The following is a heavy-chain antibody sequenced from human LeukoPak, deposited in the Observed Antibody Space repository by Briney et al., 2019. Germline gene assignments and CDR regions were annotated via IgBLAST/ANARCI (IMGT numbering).Heavy chain of an antibody. J-gene: IGHJ4*02. D-gene: IGHD3-22*01. CDR2: INTNTGNP. CDR1: GYTFSSYV. V-gene: IGHV7-4-1*01. Sequence: GASVKVSCKASGYTFSSYVMNWVRQAPGQGLEWMGWINTNTGNPTYAQGFTGRIVFSLDTSVSTAYYCARMEAYYYDSSGYYLYYWGQGSLVTVSS. CDR3: LYY.